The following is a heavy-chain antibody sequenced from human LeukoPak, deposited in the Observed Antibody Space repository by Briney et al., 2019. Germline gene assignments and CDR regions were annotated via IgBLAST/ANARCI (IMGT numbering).Heavy chain of an antibody. CDR2: FYYSGST. CDR3: ARVTYDSSGFLFDS. V-gene: IGHV4-59*01. D-gene: IGHD3-22*01. Sequence: SETLSLTCTVSGRSISCYYWSWIRQPPGKGLVWIGYFYYSGSTNYNPSLKSRVTISVDTSKNQFSLRLSSVTAADTAVYYCARVTYDSSGFLFDSWGQGALVTVSS. CDR1: GRSISCYY. J-gene: IGHJ4*02.